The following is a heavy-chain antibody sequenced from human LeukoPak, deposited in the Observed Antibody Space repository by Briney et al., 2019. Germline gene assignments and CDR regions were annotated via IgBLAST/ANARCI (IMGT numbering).Heavy chain of an antibody. D-gene: IGHD3-16*01. V-gene: IGHV3-23*01. CDR3: ARVRWGGLYYFDY. J-gene: IGHJ4*02. Sequence: GGSLRLSCAASGFTFNTYAMSWVRQAPGKGLEWVSAISDSGGSAYYADSVKGRFTISRDNAKNTLYLQMNSLRAEDTAVYYCARVRWGGLYYFDYWGQGTLVTVSS. CDR2: ISDSGGSA. CDR1: GFTFNTYA.